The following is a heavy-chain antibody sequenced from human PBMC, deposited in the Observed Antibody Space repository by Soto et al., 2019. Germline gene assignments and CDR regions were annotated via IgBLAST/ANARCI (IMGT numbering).Heavy chain of an antibody. CDR2: IYHSGST. Sequence: QVQLQESGPGLVKPSGTLSLTCAVSGGSISSSNWWSWVRQPPGKGLEWIGEIYHSGSTNYNPSLKSRVTIXEDKSRNQFSLKLSSVAAADTAVYDCASGASGFLESWGQGTLVTVSS. D-gene: IGHD3-3*01. J-gene: IGHJ5*02. CDR3: ASGASGFLES. CDR1: GGSISSSNW. V-gene: IGHV4-4*02.